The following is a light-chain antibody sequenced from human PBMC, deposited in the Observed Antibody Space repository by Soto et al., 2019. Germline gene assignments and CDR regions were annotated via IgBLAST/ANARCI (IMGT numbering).Light chain of an antibody. CDR3: QQYYNWPPYT. V-gene: IGKV3-15*01. J-gene: IGKJ2*01. Sequence: EVVMTQSPATLSVSPGDRATRSCRASQSVDTNVAWYQQKPGQAPRLLVHSASTRATGIPARFTGIGSGTDFTLTISGLQSDDFAVYYCQQYYNWPPYTFGQGTKLQIK. CDR2: SAS. CDR1: QSVDTN.